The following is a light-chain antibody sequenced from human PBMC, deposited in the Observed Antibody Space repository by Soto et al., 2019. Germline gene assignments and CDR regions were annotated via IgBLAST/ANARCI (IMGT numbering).Light chain of an antibody. V-gene: IGKV1-5*01. Sequence: IHMTQSPSTLSASVWDTVTITCRASQRISGWLAWHQQRPGKAPKLLIYDASALPRGVPSRFSGSGSGTKFTLTIASLQPDDFATYYCQQYETFSGTFGPGTKVDIK. CDR2: DAS. J-gene: IGKJ1*01. CDR1: QRISGW. CDR3: QQYETFSGT.